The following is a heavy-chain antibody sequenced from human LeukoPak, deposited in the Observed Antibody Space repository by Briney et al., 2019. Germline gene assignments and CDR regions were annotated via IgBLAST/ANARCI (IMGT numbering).Heavy chain of an antibody. D-gene: IGHD4-17*01. CDR1: GYTFTSYG. Sequence: VASVKVSCKASGYTFTSYGISWVRQAPGQGLEWMGWISAYNGNTNYAQKLQGRVTMTTDTSTSTAYMELRSLRSEGTAVYYCARGTTVTTLWYYYYYMDVWGKGTTVTVSS. V-gene: IGHV1-18*01. CDR3: ARGTTVTTLWYYYYYMDV. CDR2: ISAYNGNT. J-gene: IGHJ6*03.